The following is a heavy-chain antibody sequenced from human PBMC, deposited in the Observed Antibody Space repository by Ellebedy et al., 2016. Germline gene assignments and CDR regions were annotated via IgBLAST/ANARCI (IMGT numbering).Heavy chain of an antibody. J-gene: IGHJ4*02. V-gene: IGHV4-30-4*08. Sequence: SETLSLTXTVSGGSIISTSYYWGWVRRPPGKGLEWIGYIHYSGSTYYNPSLKSRITMLVDTSKNQFSLKLSSVTAADTAMYYCAREYFGSGTIPPGFHYWGQGTLVTVSS. CDR3: AREYFGSGTIPPGFHY. CDR2: IHYSGST. CDR1: GGSIISTSYY. D-gene: IGHD3-10*01.